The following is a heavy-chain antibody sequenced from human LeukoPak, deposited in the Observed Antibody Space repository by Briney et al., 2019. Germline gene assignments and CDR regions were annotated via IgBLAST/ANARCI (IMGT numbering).Heavy chain of an antibody. CDR1: GGTFSSYA. V-gene: IGHV1-69*05. Sequence: SVKVSCKASGGTFSSYAISWVRQAPGQGLEWMGGIIPIFGTANYAQKFQGRVTITTDESTSTAYMELSSLRSEDTAVYYCARESPGYCSSTSCYDYYYMDVWGKGTTVTVSS. J-gene: IGHJ6*03. D-gene: IGHD2-2*01. CDR3: ARESPGYCSSTSCYDYYYMDV. CDR2: IIPIFGTA.